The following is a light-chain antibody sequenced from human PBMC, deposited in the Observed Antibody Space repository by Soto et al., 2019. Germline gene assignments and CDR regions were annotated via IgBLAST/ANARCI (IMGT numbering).Light chain of an antibody. CDR2: GAS. Sequence: EIVMTQSPATLSVSPGERATLSCRASQSVSSNLAWYQQKPGQAPGLLIYGASTRATGVPARFSGSGSGTEFTLTISSLQSEDFAVYYCQHYHDWPPAYTFGQGTKLEIK. CDR3: QHYHDWPPAYT. V-gene: IGKV3-15*01. J-gene: IGKJ2*01. CDR1: QSVSSN.